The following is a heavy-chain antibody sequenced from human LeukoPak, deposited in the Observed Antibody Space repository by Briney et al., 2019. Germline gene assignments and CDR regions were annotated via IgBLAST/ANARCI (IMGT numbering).Heavy chain of an antibody. CDR1: XXXXSSGYY. CDR2: IYHSGST. Sequence: CAVXXXXXSSGYYXXWIRQPPGKGRXXXGSIYHSGSTYYNPSLKSRVTISVDTSKNQFSLKLSSVTAADTAVYYCARYMVRGVIYPLNDAFDIWGQGTMVTVSS. D-gene: IGHD3-10*01. CDR3: ARYMVRGVIYPLNDAFDI. V-gene: IGHV4-38-2*01. J-gene: IGHJ3*02.